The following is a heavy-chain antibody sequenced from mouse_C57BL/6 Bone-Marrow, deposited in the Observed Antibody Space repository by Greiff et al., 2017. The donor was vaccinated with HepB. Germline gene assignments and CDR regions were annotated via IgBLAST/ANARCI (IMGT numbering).Heavy chain of an antibody. CDR3: AFTDY. J-gene: IGHJ4*01. D-gene: IGHD1-1*01. V-gene: IGHV1-81*01. CDR1: GYTFTSYG. Sequence: QVQLQQSGAELARPGASVKLSCKASGYTFTSYGISWVKQRTGQGLEWIGENYPRSGNNYYNEKFKGKATLTADKSSSTAYMELRSLTSEDAAVYFCAFTDYWGQGTSVTVSS. CDR2: NYPRSGNN.